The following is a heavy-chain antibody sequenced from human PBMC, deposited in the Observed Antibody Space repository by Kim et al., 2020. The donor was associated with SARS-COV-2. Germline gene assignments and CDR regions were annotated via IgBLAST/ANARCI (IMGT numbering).Heavy chain of an antibody. CDR3: ARAWSGSNPFDT. J-gene: IGHJ5*02. D-gene: IGHD3-3*01. Sequence: GGSLRLSCLARGFGLRGFEMSWVRQAPGKGLEWVSFISSGSDLIHYADSVRGRFTVSRDNSKSSVFLQMNSLKVEDTAVYYCARAWSGSNPFDTWGRGTQVTVSS. V-gene: IGHV3-21*01. CDR2: ISSGSDLI. CDR1: GFGLRGFE.